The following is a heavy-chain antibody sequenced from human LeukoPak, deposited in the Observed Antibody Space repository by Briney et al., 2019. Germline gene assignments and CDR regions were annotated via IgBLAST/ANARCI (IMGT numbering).Heavy chain of an antibody. Sequence: GGSLRLSCTASGFTFGDYAMSWFRQAPGKGLEWVGFIRSKAYGGTTEYAASVKGRFTISRDDSKSIAYLQMNSLKTEDTAVYYCTRCWMACGGEKFDYWGQGTLVTVSS. V-gene: IGHV3-49*03. CDR2: IRSKAYGGTT. CDR3: TRCWMACGGEKFDY. D-gene: IGHD2-21*01. J-gene: IGHJ4*02. CDR1: GFTFGDYA.